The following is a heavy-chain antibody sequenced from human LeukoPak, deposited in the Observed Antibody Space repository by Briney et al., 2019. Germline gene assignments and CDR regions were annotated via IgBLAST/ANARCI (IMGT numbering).Heavy chain of an antibody. D-gene: IGHD1-26*01. CDR1: GGSISSYY. Sequence: SETLSLTCTVSGGSISSYYWSWLRQPAGKGLEWIGRIYTSGSTNYNPSLQSRVTMSVDTSKNQFSLKLSSVTAADTAVYYCARDDAAGIVGATPGDYWGQGTLVTVSS. CDR3: ARDDAAGIVGATPGDY. V-gene: IGHV4-4*07. CDR2: IYTSGST. J-gene: IGHJ4*02.